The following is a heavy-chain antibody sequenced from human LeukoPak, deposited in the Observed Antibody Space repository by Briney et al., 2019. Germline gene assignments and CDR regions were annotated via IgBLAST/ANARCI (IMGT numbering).Heavy chain of an antibody. CDR2: IYSGGTT. D-gene: IGHD5-18*01. Sequence: GGSLRLSWAASGFNLSTNCMTWVRQAPGKGLEWVSTIYSGGTTYYADSVMGRFTISRHNSRNTLYLQMNSLRAEDTAVYYCARVDTVMAYYFDLWGQGTLVTVSS. CDR1: GFNLSTNC. J-gene: IGHJ4*02. V-gene: IGHV3-53*04. CDR3: ARVDTVMAYYFDL.